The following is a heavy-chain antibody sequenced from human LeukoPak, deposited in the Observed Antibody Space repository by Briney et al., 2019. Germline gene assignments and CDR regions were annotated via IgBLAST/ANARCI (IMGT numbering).Heavy chain of an antibody. D-gene: IGHD3-3*01. CDR1: GGSISSGGYY. Sequence: SETLSLTCTVSGGSISSGGYYWSWIRQPPGKGLEWIGEINHSGSTNYNPSLKSRVTISVDTSKNQFSLKLSSVTAADTAVYYCARGRFLEWLYKYNWFDPWGQGTLVTVSS. J-gene: IGHJ5*02. CDR2: INHSGST. CDR3: ARGRFLEWLYKYNWFDP. V-gene: IGHV4-39*07.